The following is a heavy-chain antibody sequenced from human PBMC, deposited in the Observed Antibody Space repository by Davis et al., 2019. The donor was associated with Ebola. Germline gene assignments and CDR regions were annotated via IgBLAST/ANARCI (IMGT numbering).Heavy chain of an antibody. CDR1: GFTFSSYG. D-gene: IGHD3-16*01. CDR3: ARDLIGSVGESDY. J-gene: IGHJ4*02. Sequence: GGSLRLSCAASGFTFSSYGMHWVRQAPGKGLEWVAVISYDGSNKYYADSVKGRFTISRDNSKNTLYLQMNSLRAEDTAVYYCARDLIGSVGESDYWGQGTLVTVSS. CDR2: ISYDGSNK. V-gene: IGHV3-30*03.